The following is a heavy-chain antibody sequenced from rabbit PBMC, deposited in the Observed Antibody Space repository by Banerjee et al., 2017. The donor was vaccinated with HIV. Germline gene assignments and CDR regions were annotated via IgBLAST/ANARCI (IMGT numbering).Heavy chain of an antibody. CDR2: IYAGGSGSP. CDR1: GFSFSSGYD. J-gene: IGHJ2*01. CDR3: ARGYNYDASGNWDGFDP. Sequence: QALEESGGGLVKPEGALTRTCKASGFSFSSGYDMGWVRQAPGKGLEWIACIYAGGSGSPYYASWAKGRFTISKPSSTTVTLQMTSLTAADTATYFCARGYNYDASGNWDGFDPWGPGTLVTVS. D-gene: IGHD2-1*01. V-gene: IGHV1S40*01.